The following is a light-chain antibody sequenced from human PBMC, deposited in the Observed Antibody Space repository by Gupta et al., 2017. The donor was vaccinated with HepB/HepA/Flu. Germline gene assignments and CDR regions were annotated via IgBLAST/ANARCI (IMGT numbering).Light chain of an antibody. CDR2: DDS. Sequence: SHVLTQPPSVPVAPGKTARITCGGNNIGSKSVHWSQQKPGQAPVLVVYDDSDRPSGIPERFSGSNSGSTATLTISSVEAGDETDYYCQVWDSSSDHGVFGTGTKVTVL. V-gene: IGLV3-21*03. CDR1: NIGSKS. J-gene: IGLJ1*01. CDR3: QVWDSSSDHGV.